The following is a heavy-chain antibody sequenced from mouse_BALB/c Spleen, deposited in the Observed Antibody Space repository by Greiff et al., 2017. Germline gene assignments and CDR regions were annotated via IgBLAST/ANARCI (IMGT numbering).Heavy chain of an antibody. CDR3: ARSKVWYYYAMDY. J-gene: IGHJ4*01. CDR1: GFNIKDTY. Sequence: EVKLVESGAELVKPGASVKLSCTASGFNIKDTYMHWVKQRPEQGLEWIGRIDPANGNTKYDPKFQGKATITADTSSNTAYLQLSSLTSEDTAVYYCARSKVWYYYAMDYWGQGTSVTVSS. V-gene: IGHV14-3*02. D-gene: IGHD2-10*02. CDR2: IDPANGNT.